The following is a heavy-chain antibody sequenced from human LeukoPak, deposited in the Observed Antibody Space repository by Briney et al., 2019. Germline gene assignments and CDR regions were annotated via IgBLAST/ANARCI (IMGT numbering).Heavy chain of an antibody. J-gene: IGHJ4*02. CDR2: INHSGST. D-gene: IGHD3-3*01. CDR1: GYSISSGYY. Sequence: SETLSLTCTVSGYSISSGYYWGWIRHPPGKGLGWIGGINHSGSTYYYHSLNSRVSISVAASKNKFSLKLRSVTAADTAAYYYSRARLLRFLAWSYNYFDYWGQGTLVTVSS. V-gene: IGHV4-38-2*02. CDR3: SRARLLRFLAWSYNYFDY.